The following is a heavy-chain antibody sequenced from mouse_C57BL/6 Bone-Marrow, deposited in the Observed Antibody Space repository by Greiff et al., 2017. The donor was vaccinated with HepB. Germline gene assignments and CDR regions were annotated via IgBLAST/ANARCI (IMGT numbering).Heavy chain of an antibody. CDR2: ISSGGSYT. D-gene: IGHD4-1*01. Sequence: EVQVVESGGDLVKPGGSLKLSCAASGFTFSSYGMSWVRQTPDKRLEWVATISSGGSYTYYPDSVKGRFTISRDNAKNTLYLQMSSLKSEDTATYYCARPEGNWDGFAYWGQGTLVTVSA. V-gene: IGHV5-6*01. CDR3: ARPEGNWDGFAY. J-gene: IGHJ3*01. CDR1: GFTFSSYG.